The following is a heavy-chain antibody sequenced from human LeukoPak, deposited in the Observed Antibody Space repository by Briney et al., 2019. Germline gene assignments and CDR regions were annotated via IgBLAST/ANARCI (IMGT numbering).Heavy chain of an antibody. Sequence: PGKSLRVSCAASGSTFRNHAIHWVRQAPGKGLEWVTVISHDGTNDYYRDSVKGRFTISRDNSKNTVLLQMNSLSPDDTAVYYCVGSPTYYYMDVWGKGTTVTVSS. D-gene: IGHD3-10*01. CDR2: ISHDGTND. V-gene: IGHV3-30*04. CDR1: GSTFRNHA. J-gene: IGHJ6*03. CDR3: VGSPTYYYMDV.